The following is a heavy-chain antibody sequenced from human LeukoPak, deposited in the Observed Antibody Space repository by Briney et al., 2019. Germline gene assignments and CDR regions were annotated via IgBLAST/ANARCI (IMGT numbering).Heavy chain of an antibody. D-gene: IGHD2-2*02. V-gene: IGHV3-33*01. Sequence: GRSLRLSCAASGFTFSSYGMHWVRQAPGKGLEWVAVIWYDGSNKYYADSVKGRFTISRDNSKNTLYLQMNSPRAEDTAVYYCARDWGYCSSTSCYTSYYFDYWGQGTLVTVSS. CDR1: GFTFSSYG. CDR3: ARDWGYCSSTSCYTSYYFDY. J-gene: IGHJ4*02. CDR2: IWYDGSNK.